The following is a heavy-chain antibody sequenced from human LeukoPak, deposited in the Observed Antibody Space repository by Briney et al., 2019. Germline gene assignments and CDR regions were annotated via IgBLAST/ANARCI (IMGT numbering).Heavy chain of an antibody. V-gene: IGHV3-74*01. J-gene: IGHJ5*02. Sequence: GGSLRLSCAASGFTFKLYWMHWVRQVPGRGPVWVSRINHDGSDTIYADSVRGRFTISRDNAKNSLYLQMDSLRAEDTAVYYCARAGVVTLNWFDPWGQGTQVTVSS. CDR1: GFTFKLYW. CDR3: ARAGVVTLNWFDP. D-gene: IGHD3-3*01. CDR2: INHDGSDT.